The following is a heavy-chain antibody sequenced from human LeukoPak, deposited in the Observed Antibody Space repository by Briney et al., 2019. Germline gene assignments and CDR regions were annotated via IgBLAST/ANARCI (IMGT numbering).Heavy chain of an antibody. V-gene: IGHV3-15*01. CDR2: IKSKIDGETI. D-gene: IGHD2-2*01. CDR1: GFTFTNAW. CDR3: STAGDIVVVPAVPFYFDY. Sequence: PGGSLRLSCAASGFTFTNAWMSWVRQAPGKGLEWVGRIKSKIDGETIEYATPVKGRFTISRDGSKSMVYLQMNSLKTDDTALYYCSTAGDIVVVPAVPFYFDYWGQGT. J-gene: IGHJ4*02.